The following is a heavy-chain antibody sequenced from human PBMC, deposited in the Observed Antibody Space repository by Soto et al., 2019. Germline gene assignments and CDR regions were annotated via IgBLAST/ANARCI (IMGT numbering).Heavy chain of an antibody. J-gene: IGHJ5*02. Sequence: GASVKVSCKASGGTFSSYAISWVRQAPGQGLEWMGGIIPIFGTANYAQKFQGRVTITADESTSTAYMELSSLRSEDTAVYYCARRGVPAARGWFDPWGQGTLVTVSS. D-gene: IGHD2-2*01. CDR3: ARRGVPAARGWFDP. CDR1: GGTFSSYA. V-gene: IGHV1-69*13. CDR2: IIPIFGTA.